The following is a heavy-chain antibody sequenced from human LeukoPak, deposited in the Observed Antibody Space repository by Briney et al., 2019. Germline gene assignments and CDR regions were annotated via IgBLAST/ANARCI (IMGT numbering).Heavy chain of an antibody. Sequence: SETLSLTCTVSGYSISSGYYWGWIRQPPGKGLEWIGSIYHSGSTYYNPSLKSRVTISVDTSKNQFSLKLSSVTAADTAVYYCARGRDEDIVLMMYAAQDWFDPWGQGTLVTVSS. CDR2: IYHSGST. D-gene: IGHD2-8*01. J-gene: IGHJ5*02. V-gene: IGHV4-38-2*02. CDR3: ARGRDEDIVLMMYAAQDWFDP. CDR1: GYSISSGYY.